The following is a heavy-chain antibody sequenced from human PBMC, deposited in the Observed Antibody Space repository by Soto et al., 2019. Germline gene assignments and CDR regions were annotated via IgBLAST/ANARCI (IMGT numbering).Heavy chain of an antibody. CDR3: ARDAPGEAPY. V-gene: IGHV4-31*03. CDR2: INYRGTT. CDR1: GGSITNGDYY. D-gene: IGHD2-2*01. J-gene: IGHJ4*02. Sequence: QVQLQESGPGLVRPSQTLSLTCTVSGGSITNGDYYCNWIRQHPGKGLEWIGYINYRGTTFYNPSLKSRVFISVETSKHQFSLNLSSVTAADTAVYFCARDAPGEAPYWGQGTLVTVSS.